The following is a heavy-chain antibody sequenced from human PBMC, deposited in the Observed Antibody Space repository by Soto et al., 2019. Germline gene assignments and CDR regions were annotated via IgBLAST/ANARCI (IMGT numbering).Heavy chain of an antibody. CDR1: GASISSTIYY. J-gene: IGHJ4*02. CDR3: ARVPQRDYGYPDY. D-gene: IGHD5-12*01. CDR2: IYYNGRT. V-gene: IGHV4-39*01. Sequence: PSETLSLTCTVSGASISSTIYYWGWIRQPPGKGLEWIGTIYYNGRTYYNASLKSRVTISVDTSKNQFSLKLNSVTAADTAVYYCARVPQRDYGYPDYWGQGTLVTVSS.